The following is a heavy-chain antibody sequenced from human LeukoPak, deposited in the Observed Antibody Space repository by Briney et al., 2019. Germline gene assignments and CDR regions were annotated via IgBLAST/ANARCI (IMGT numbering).Heavy chain of an antibody. D-gene: IGHD3-3*01. V-gene: IGHV3-30*02. J-gene: IGHJ4*02. CDR3: AKMTGYDFWSGYPAPYYFDS. Sequence: GGSLKLSCTTSGFTFSSDGVLGVRRAPGKGLEGGAFISYDGSAERYGGCVKGRFTISIDNCKNKLYLHMKSLSAAHTAVYYCAKMTGYDFWSGYPAPYYFDSWGQGTLVTVSS. CDR1: GFTFSSDG. CDR2: ISYDGSAE.